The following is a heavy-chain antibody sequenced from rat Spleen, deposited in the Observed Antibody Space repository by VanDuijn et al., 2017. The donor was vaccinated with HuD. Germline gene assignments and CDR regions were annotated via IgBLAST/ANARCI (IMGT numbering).Heavy chain of an antibody. J-gene: IGHJ3*01. V-gene: IGHV5-31*01. D-gene: IGHD1-11*01. Sequence: EVQLVESGGGLVQPGRSLKLSCVTSGFTFTNYWMTWIRQAPGKGLEWVASIAVTGGDTYYPDSVKGRFTISRDNAKSTLYLQMNSLRSEDTATYYCARHGGLRNWFAHWGQGTLVTVSS. CDR1: GFTFTNYW. CDR2: IAVTGGDT. CDR3: ARHGGLRNWFAH.